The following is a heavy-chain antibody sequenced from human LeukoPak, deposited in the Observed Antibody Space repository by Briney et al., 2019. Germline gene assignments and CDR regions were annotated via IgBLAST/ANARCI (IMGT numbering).Heavy chain of an antibody. CDR3: ARDRSSGDSLDYYGMDV. V-gene: IGHV3-48*03. CDR1: GFTFSSYE. Sequence: GESLRLSCAASGFTFSSYEMNWVRQAPGKGLEWVSYINSSGSTIYYADSVKGRFTISRDNAKNSLYLQMNSLRAEDTAVYYCARDRSSGDSLDYYGMDVWGQGTTVTVPS. J-gene: IGHJ6*02. CDR2: INSSGSTI. D-gene: IGHD6-19*01.